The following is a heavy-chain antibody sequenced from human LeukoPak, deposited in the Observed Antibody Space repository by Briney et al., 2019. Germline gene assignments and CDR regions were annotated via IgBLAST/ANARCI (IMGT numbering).Heavy chain of an antibody. V-gene: IGHV3-21*01. Sequence: GGSLRLSCVASGFTFSNYAMNWVRQAPGKGLEWVSSICSTSRCIFYADSVKGRFTISRDNAKSSLYLQMNDLRAEDTAVYYCVRHGDTDSCLANWGQGTLVTVSS. CDR1: GFTFSNYA. D-gene: IGHD2-2*01. J-gene: IGHJ4*02. CDR3: VRHGDTDSCLAN. CDR2: ICSTSRCI.